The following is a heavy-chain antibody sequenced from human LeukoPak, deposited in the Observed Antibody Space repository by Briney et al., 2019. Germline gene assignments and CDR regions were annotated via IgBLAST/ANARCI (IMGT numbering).Heavy chain of an antibody. CDR3: ARTHDYGDLDY. V-gene: IGHV4-59*01. CDR1: GGSISSYY. J-gene: IGHJ4*02. D-gene: IGHD4-17*01. Sequence: PSETLSLTCTVSGGSISSYYWSCIRQPPGKGLEWIGDIYYSGSTNYNPSLKSRVTISVDTAKNQFSLKLSSVTAADTAVCYCARTHDYGDLDYWGQGTLVTVSS. CDR2: IYYSGST.